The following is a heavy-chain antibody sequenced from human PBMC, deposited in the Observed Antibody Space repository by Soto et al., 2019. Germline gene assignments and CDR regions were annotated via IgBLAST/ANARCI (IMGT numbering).Heavy chain of an antibody. V-gene: IGHV4-59*08. Sequence: PSETLSPSCSVSGVSLSGYYCTWTRQPPGKGLEWIGYIYYAGTTTYNPSLKNRVTISLDTPKNQFSLKMDSVTAADTAVYYCTRLGGYYQALDSWGQGVLVTVS. D-gene: IGHD3-22*01. J-gene: IGHJ4*02. CDR1: GVSLSGYY. CDR2: IYYAGTT. CDR3: TRLGGYYQALDS.